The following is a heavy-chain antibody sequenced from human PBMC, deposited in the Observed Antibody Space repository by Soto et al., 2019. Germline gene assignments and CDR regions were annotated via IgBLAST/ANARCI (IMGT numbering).Heavy chain of an antibody. J-gene: IGHJ4*02. Sequence: PGGSLRLSCVTSRFSFNAFAMSWVRQAPGKGLECVSAINGGGENTYYADSVKGRFTISRDNSKNAPYLQMDSLRAEDTAVYYCAKHSYYDFWPGHYYYLDFWGQGTLVTVSS. V-gene: IGHV3-23*01. CDR2: INGGGENT. D-gene: IGHD3-3*01. CDR3: AKHSYYDFWPGHYYYLDF. CDR1: RFSFNAFA.